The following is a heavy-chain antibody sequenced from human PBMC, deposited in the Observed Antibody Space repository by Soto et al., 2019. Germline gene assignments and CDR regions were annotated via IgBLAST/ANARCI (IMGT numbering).Heavy chain of an antibody. Sequence: FGVCSLSTNKMGVGWIRQPPGKALEWLALIYWDDDKRYSPSLKSRLTITEDTSKNQVVLTMTNMDPVDTATYYCAHTPVVTFMRYYYYYYMDVWGKGTTVTVS. V-gene: IGHV2-5*02. J-gene: IGHJ6*03. D-gene: IGHD3-16*01. CDR2: IYWDDDK. CDR1: VCSLSTNKMG. CDR3: AHTPVVTFMRYYYYYYMDV.